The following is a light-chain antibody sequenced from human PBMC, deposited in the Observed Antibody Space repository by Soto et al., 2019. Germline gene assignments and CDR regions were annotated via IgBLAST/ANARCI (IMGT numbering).Light chain of an antibody. CDR3: SSYTSSSTVV. J-gene: IGLJ2*01. V-gene: IGLV2-14*03. Sequence: QSALTQPASVSGSPGQSITISCTGTSSDVGGYNYVSWYQQHQGKVPKLMIYDVSNRPSGVSNRFSGSKSGNTASLTISGLQAEDEADYYCSSYTSSSTVVFGGGTKLTVL. CDR1: SSDVGGYNY. CDR2: DVS.